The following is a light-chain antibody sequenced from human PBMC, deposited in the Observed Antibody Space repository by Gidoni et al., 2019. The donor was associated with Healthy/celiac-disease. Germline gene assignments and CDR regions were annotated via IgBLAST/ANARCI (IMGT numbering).Light chain of an antibody. CDR1: QSISSW. CDR3: QQYNSYSA. V-gene: IGKV1-5*03. Sequence: DIQMTQSPSTLSASVGDRVTITCRASQSISSWLAWYQQKPGKAPKLLIYKASSLESGFPSRFSGSGSGTEFTLTISSLQPDDFATYYCQQYNSYSAFGPXTKVDIK. CDR2: KAS. J-gene: IGKJ3*01.